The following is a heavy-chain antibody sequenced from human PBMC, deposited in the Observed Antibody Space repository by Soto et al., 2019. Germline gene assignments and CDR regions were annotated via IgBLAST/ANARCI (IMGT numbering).Heavy chain of an antibody. D-gene: IGHD6-19*01. CDR2: IYYSGST. V-gene: IGHV4-39*01. J-gene: IGHJ6*02. CDR3: ARSGATGYSSGWTSFLYYYGMDV. CDR1: GGSISSSSYY. Sequence: SETLSLTCTVSGGSISSSSYYWGWIRQPPGKGLEWIGSIYYSGSTYYNPSLKSRVTISVDTSKNQFSLKLSSVTAADTAVYYCARSGATGYSSGWTSFLYYYGMDVWGQGTTVTVSS.